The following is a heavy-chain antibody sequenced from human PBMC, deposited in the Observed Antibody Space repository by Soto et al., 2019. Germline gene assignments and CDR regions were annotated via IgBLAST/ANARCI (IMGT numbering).Heavy chain of an antibody. V-gene: IGHV1-18*01. CDR3: ARGAYTIFGVVIPFDP. Sequence: ASVEVSCKASGYTFTSYGISWVRQAPGQGLEWMGWISAYNGNTNYAQKLQGRVTMTTDTSTSTAYMELRSLRSDDTAVYYCARGAYTIFGVVIPFDPWGQGTLVTVSS. J-gene: IGHJ5*02. CDR1: GYTFTSYG. CDR2: ISAYNGNT. D-gene: IGHD3-3*01.